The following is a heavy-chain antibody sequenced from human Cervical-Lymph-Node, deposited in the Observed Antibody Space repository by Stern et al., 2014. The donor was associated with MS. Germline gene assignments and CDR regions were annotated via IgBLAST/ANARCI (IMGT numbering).Heavy chain of an antibody. CDR2: IWYDGSNK. V-gene: IGHV3-33*06. Sequence: DQLVESGGGVVQPGRSLRLSCAASGFPFSSYGIHWVRQTPGQGLEWVAVIWYDGSNKYYADSVKGRFTISRDNSENTAYLQMNSLRVEDTAVYYCAKGDSSSPLEYWGQGTLVTVSS. J-gene: IGHJ4*02. D-gene: IGHD6-6*01. CDR3: AKGDSSSPLEY. CDR1: GFPFSSYG.